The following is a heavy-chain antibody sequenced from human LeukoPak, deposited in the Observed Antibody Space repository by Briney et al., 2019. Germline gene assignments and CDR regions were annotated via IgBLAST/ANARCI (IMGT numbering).Heavy chain of an antibody. CDR2: IWYDGSNK. D-gene: IGHD3-10*01. Sequence: QSGGSLRLSCAASGFTFSSYGMHWVRQAPGKGLEWVAVIWYDGSNKYYADSVKGRFTISRDNSKNTLYLQMNSLRAEDTAVYYCARDLHMVRGVVGYWGQGTLVTVSS. CDR3: ARDLHMVRGVVGY. J-gene: IGHJ4*02. V-gene: IGHV3-33*01. CDR1: GFTFSSYG.